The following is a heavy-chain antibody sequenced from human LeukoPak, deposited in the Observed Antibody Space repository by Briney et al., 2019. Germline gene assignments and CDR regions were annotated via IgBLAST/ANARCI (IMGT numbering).Heavy chain of an antibody. CDR1: GGSISSYY. CDR2: IYYSGST. J-gene: IGHJ6*03. CDR3: ARVGFVVPYMDV. V-gene: IGHV4-59*12. D-gene: IGHD2-2*01. Sequence: PSETLSLTCTVSGGSISSYYWSWIRQPPGKGLDWIGYIYYSGSTNYNPSLKSRVTISVDTSKNQFSLKLSSVTAADTAVYYCARVGFVVPYMDVWGKGTTVTVSS.